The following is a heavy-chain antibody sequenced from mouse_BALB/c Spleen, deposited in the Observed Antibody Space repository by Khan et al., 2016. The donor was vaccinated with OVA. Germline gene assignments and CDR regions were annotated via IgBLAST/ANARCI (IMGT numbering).Heavy chain of an antibody. CDR3: ARSLGSYYGMDY. CDR2: ISTGGHYT. Sequence: EVELVESGGGLVKPGGSLKLSCSASGFTFSSFAMSWVRQTPEKRLEWVATISTGGHYTFYPDSVKGRFTISRDNARNTLYLQMSSLRSEDTAMYYCARSLGSYYGMDYWGQGTSVTVSS. J-gene: IGHJ4*01. D-gene: IGHD1-1*02. CDR1: GFTFSSFA. V-gene: IGHV5-9-3*01.